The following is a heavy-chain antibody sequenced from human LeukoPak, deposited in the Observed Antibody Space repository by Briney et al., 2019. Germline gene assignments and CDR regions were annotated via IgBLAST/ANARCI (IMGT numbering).Heavy chain of an antibody. V-gene: IGHV4-39*07. CDR3: ARAPGGDCHFDY. D-gene: IGHD2-21*02. CDR2: IYYSGST. CDR1: GGSISSYY. Sequence: KASETLSLTCTVSGGSISSYYWGWIRQPPGKGLEWIGSIYYSGSTYYNPSLKSRVTISVDTSKNQFSLKLSSVTAADTAVYYCARAPGGDCHFDYWGQGTLVTVSS. J-gene: IGHJ4*02.